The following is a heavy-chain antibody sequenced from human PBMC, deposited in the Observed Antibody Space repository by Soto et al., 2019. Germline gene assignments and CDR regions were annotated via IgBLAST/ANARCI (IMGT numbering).Heavy chain of an antibody. CDR1: GFTFSSYA. CDR3: ARDGTIVVVVALLDV. D-gene: IGHD2-15*01. CDR2: ISYDGSNK. J-gene: IGHJ6*02. V-gene: IGHV3-30-3*01. Sequence: QVPLVESGGGVVQPGRSLRLSCAASGFTFSSYAMHWVRQAPGKGLEWVAVISYDGSNKYYADSVKGRFTISRDNSKNTLYLQMNSLRAEDTAVYYCARDGTIVVVVALLDVWGQGTTVTVSS.